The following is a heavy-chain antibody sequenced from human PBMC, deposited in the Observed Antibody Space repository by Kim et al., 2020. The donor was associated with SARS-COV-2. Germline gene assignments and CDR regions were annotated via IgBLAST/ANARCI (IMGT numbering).Heavy chain of an antibody. D-gene: IGHD6-19*01. V-gene: IGHV3-64D*09. J-gene: IGHJ4*02. CDR1: GFTFSSCA. CDR3: VKEPSHSSGWYYFDY. Sequence: GGSMRLSCSASGFTFSSCAMHWVRQAPGKGLEYVSAIRNDGGGTYYADLVKGRFIISRDNSKNTLYLQMSSLRADDTAVYYCVKEPSHSSGWYYFDYWGQGTLVTVAS. CDR2: IRNDGGGT.